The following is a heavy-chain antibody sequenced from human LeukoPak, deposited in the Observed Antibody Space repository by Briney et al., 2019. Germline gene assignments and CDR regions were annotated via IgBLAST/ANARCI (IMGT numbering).Heavy chain of an antibody. CDR2: IYYSGST. V-gene: IGHV4-59*08. CDR3: ARQVVIGELFDY. Sequence: SETLSLACTVSGGSISSYYWSWIRQPPGKGLERIGYIYYSGSTNYNPSLKSRVTISVDTSKNQFSLKLSSVTAADTAVYYCARQVVIGELFDYWGQGTLVTVSS. D-gene: IGHD3-10*01. J-gene: IGHJ4*02. CDR1: GGSISSYY.